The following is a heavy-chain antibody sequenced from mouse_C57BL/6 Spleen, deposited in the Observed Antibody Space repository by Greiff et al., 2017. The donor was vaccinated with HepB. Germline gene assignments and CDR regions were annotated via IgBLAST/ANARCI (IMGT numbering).Heavy chain of an antibody. Sequence: VQLQQSGAELARPGASVKLSCKASGYTFTSYGISWVKQRTGQGLEWIGEIYPRSGNTYYNEKFKGKATLTADKSSSPAYMELRSLTSEDSAVYFCARGSPFAYWGQGTLVTVSA. CDR3: ARGSPFAY. V-gene: IGHV1-81*01. CDR1: GYTFTSYG. CDR2: IYPRSGNT. J-gene: IGHJ3*01.